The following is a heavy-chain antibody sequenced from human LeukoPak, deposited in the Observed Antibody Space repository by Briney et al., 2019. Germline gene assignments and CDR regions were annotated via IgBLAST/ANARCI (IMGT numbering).Heavy chain of an antibody. Sequence: PSETLSLTCTVSGGSISNYYWSWIRQPAGKGLEWIGRIYTSGSTNYNPSLKSRVTMSVDTSKHQFSLKLSSVTAADTAVYYCARTYYYDSSGYGYFQHWGQGTLVTVSS. CDR1: GGSISNYY. J-gene: IGHJ1*01. D-gene: IGHD3-22*01. CDR3: ARTYYYDSSGYGYFQH. CDR2: IYTSGST. V-gene: IGHV4-4*07.